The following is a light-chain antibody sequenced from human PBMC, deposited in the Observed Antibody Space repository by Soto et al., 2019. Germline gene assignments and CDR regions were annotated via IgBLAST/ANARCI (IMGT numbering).Light chain of an antibody. CDR1: SSDVGGYNY. V-gene: IGLV2-14*01. J-gene: IGLJ3*02. CDR2: EVS. CDR3: SSYTISSPLV. Sequence: QSALTQPASVSGSPGQSVTISCTGTSSDVGGYNYFSWYQQHTGKATKLMIYEVSHQPSGVSNRFSATKSGNTASLTICGRQGDDEADYYCSSYTISSPLVFGGGTQLTVL.